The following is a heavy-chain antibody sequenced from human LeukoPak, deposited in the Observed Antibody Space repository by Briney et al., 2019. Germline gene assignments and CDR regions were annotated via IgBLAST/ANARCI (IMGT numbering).Heavy chain of an antibody. J-gene: IGHJ4*02. D-gene: IGHD3-16*01. CDR2: IIPIFGTS. CDR3: ARVIATFQAHYFDY. CDR1: GGTFSSYA. V-gene: IGHV1-69*01. Sequence: SVKVSCKASGGTFSSYAISWVRQAPGQGLEWMGGIIPIFGTSNYAQKFQGRVTITADESTSTAYMELSSLRSEDTAVYYCARVIATFQAHYFDYWGQGTLVTVSS.